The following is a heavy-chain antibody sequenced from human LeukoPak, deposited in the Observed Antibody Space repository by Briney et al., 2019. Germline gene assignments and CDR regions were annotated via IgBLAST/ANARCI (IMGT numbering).Heavy chain of an antibody. V-gene: IGHV3-30*18. D-gene: IGHD6-13*01. J-gene: IGHJ4*02. CDR3: AKSISSSWVPDY. CDR1: GFTFSSYS. Sequence: GGSLRLSCAASGFTFSSYSIHWVRQAPGKGLEWVAVISYDGSNKYYADSVKGRFTISRDNSKNTLYLQMNSLRAEDTAVYYCAKSISSSWVPDYWGQGTLVTVSS. CDR2: ISYDGSNK.